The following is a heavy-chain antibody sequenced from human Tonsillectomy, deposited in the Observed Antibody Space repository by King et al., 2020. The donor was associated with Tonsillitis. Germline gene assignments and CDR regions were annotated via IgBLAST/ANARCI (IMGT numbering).Heavy chain of an antibody. V-gene: IGHV4-34*01. CDR2: ISHSGTN. J-gene: IGHJ4*02. D-gene: IGHD2-2*01. CDR3: AAPVPVAIN. Sequence: VQLQQWGAGLLKPSETLSLTCAVYGGSFSGYYWNWIRQPPGKGLEWIGEISHSGTNHYTPSLKSRVTISVDTSKNQFSLKLSSVTAADTAVYYCAAPVPVAINWGQGTLVTVSS. CDR1: GGSFSGYY.